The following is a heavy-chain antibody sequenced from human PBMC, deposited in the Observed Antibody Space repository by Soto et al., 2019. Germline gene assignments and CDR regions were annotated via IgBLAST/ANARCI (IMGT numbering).Heavy chain of an antibody. CDR1: GISFRGSA. CDR2: IRSKANSYAT. Sequence: PWGSLRLSYAAPGISFRGSAMHWVLQAFGKGLESVGRIRSKANSYATAYAASVKGRFTISRDDSKNPAYLQMNSLKTEDTAVYYCTTVVPAASRYSYWGQGTLVTVSS. CDR3: TTVVPAASRYSY. V-gene: IGHV3-73*01. J-gene: IGHJ4*02. D-gene: IGHD2-2*01.